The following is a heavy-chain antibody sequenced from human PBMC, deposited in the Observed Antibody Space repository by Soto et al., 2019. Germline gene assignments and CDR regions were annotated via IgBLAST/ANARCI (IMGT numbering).Heavy chain of an antibody. J-gene: IGHJ5*02. Sequence: SEKVSCKASGGTFSSYDISWGRQAPGQGLEWMGGNIPIFGTANYAHKFQARVTITADKSTSTAYMELSSLRTEDTAVYYCARDAPGIAVAGAFNWFDPWGQGTLVTVSS. CDR1: GGTFSSYD. CDR3: ARDAPGIAVAGAFNWFDP. CDR2: NIPIFGTA. V-gene: IGHV1-69*06. D-gene: IGHD6-19*01.